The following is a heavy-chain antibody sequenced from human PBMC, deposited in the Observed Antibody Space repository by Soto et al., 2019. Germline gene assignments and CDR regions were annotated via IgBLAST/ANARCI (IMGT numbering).Heavy chain of an antibody. Sequence: XTLSLAGAVYGVSVNSYVWNWVRQPPGKGLEWIGESTPYGRSNYNPSLKSRVTISKDTSKNEFSLEVRSLTSADTAVYYFTTSGRTSPDSFDFWGQGAMVTVPS. CDR3: TTSGRTSPDSFDF. J-gene: IGHJ3*01. V-gene: IGHV4-34*01. CDR2: STPYGRS. CDR1: GVSVNSYV.